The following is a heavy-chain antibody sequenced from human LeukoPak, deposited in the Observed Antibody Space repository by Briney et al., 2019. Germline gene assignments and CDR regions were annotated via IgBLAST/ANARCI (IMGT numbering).Heavy chain of an antibody. CDR1: GFTFSSCG. J-gene: IGHJ4*02. V-gene: IGHV3-33*01. Sequence: GRSLRLSCAASGFTFSSCGMHWVRQAPGKGLEWVAVIWYDGSNKYYADSVKGRFTISRDNSKNTLYLQMNSLRAEDTAVYYCARGVGGYSYGTDYWGQGTLVTVSS. CDR3: ARGVGGYSYGTDY. D-gene: IGHD5-18*01. CDR2: IWYDGSNK.